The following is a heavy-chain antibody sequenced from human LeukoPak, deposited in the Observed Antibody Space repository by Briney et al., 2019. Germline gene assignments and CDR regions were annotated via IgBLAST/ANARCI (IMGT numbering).Heavy chain of an antibody. J-gene: IGHJ3*02. CDR1: GFTFSSYW. CDR3: ARDSHRTSDDAFDI. Sequence: GGSLRLSCAASGFTFSSYWTHWVRQAPGKGLVWVSRINSDGSSTSYADSVKGRFTISRDNAKNTLYLQMDSLRAEDTAVYYCARDSHRTSDDAFDIWGQGTMVTVSS. D-gene: IGHD2-2*01. V-gene: IGHV3-74*01. CDR2: INSDGSST.